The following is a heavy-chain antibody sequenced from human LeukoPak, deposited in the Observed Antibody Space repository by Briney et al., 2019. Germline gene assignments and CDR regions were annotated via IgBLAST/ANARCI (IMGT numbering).Heavy chain of an antibody. CDR3: ARGPPRGKYYYMDV. D-gene: IGHD1-1*01. Sequence: GGSLRLSCAASGFTFSSFDMHWVRQPTGQGLEWVSTIGTASDTYYPGSVEGRFTLSRDNVKNSLYLQMNSLTAGDTAVYHCARGPPRGKYYYMDVWGKGTTVTVSS. J-gene: IGHJ6*03. V-gene: IGHV3-13*01. CDR2: IGTASDT. CDR1: GFTFSSFD.